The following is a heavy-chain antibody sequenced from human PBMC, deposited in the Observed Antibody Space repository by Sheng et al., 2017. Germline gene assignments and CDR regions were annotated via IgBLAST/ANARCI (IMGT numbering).Heavy chain of an antibody. J-gene: IGHJ5*02. D-gene: IGHD3-10*01. CDR2: ISYDGSNI. Sequence: QVQLVESGGGVVQPGRSLRLSCAASGFTFSDYPMHWVRQAPGKGLEWVATISYDGSNIQYADSVKGRFTISRDNSKNTLYLQMNSLRVEDTAVYYCAREGITLVRGGINWFDPWGQGTLVTVSS. CDR3: AREGITLVRGGINWFDP. V-gene: IGHV3-30*04. CDR1: GFTFSDYP.